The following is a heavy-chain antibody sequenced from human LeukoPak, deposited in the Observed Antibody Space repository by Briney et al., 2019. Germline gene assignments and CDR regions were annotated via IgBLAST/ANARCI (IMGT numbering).Heavy chain of an antibody. J-gene: IGHJ4*02. Sequence: GASVKVSCKASGYTFTHYYIHWVRQARGQGLECTGIINPNGGATSYTQKFQGRVTMTRDTSTSTVYMELSSLRSEDTAVYYCARVMVAWFGDKAFDYWGQGTLVTVSS. CDR3: ARVMVAWFGDKAFDY. V-gene: IGHV1-46*01. CDR2: INPNGGAT. CDR1: GYTFTHYY. D-gene: IGHD3-10*01.